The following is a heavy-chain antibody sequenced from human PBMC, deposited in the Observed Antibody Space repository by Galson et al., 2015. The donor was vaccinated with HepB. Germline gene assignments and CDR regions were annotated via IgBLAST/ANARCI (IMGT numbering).Heavy chain of an antibody. Sequence: SLRLSCAASGFTFSSYWMNWVRQAPGKGLEWVSYISSSGSTIYYADSVKGRFTISRDNAKNSLYLQMNSLRAEDTAVYYCARGLRWELPPLSFFDYYGMDVWGQGTTVTVSS. V-gene: IGHV3-48*03. CDR3: ARGLRWELPPLSFFDYYGMDV. CDR1: GFTFSSYW. J-gene: IGHJ6*02. CDR2: ISSSGSTI. D-gene: IGHD1-26*01.